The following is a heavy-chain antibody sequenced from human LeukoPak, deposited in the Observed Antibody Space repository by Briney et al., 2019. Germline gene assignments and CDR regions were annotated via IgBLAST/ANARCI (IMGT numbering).Heavy chain of an antibody. Sequence: SETLSLTCNVFGGSIRGYYWSWIRQPPGKGLEWIGYIYSSGSTNYNPSLKSRVTMSVDTSKTQFSLKLTSVTAADTAVYYCATIRSRKWGFDYWGQGTLVTVSS. J-gene: IGHJ4*02. CDR2: IYSSGST. V-gene: IGHV4-59*12. D-gene: IGHD1-26*01. CDR1: GGSIRGYY. CDR3: ATIRSRKWGFDY.